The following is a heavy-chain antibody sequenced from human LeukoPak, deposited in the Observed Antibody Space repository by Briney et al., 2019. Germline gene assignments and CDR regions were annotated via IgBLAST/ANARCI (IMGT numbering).Heavy chain of an antibody. CDR3: ARELCSSTSCYEPAYYYMDV. CDR1: GGSISSSSYY. Sequence: SETLSLTCTVSGGSISSSSYYWGWIRQPPGKGLEWIGYIYHSGSTYYNPSLKSRVTISVDRSKNQFSLKLSSVTAADTAVYYCARELCSSTSCYEPAYYYMDVWGKGTTVTVSS. V-gene: IGHV4-30-2*01. D-gene: IGHD2-2*01. J-gene: IGHJ6*03. CDR2: IYHSGST.